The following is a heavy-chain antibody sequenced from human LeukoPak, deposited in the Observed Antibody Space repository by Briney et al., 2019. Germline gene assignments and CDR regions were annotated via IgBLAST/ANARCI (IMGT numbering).Heavy chain of an antibody. V-gene: IGHV3-48*01. Sequence: GGSLRLSCAASGFTFSSYSMNWVGQAPGKGLEWVSYISSSSSTIYYADSVKGRFTISRDNAKTSLYLQMNSLRAEDTAVYYCARVSPIWSGYYGYYMDVWGKGTTVTVSS. CDR2: ISSSSSTI. D-gene: IGHD3-3*01. J-gene: IGHJ6*03. CDR1: GFTFSSYS. CDR3: ARVSPIWSGYYGYYMDV.